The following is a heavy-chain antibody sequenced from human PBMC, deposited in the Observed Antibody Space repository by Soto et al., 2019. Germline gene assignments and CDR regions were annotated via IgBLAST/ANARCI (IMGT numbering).Heavy chain of an antibody. CDR2: INHSGST. D-gene: IGHD6-19*01. V-gene: IGHV4-34*01. CDR3: ARWDYGGWYSFDY. J-gene: IGHJ4*02. Sequence: PSETLSLTCAVYGGSFSGYDWSWIRQPPGKGLEWIGEINHSGSTNYNPSLKSRVTISVDTSKNQFSLKLSAVTAADTAVYYCARWDYGGWYSFDYWGQGTLVTVSS. CDR1: GGSFSGYD.